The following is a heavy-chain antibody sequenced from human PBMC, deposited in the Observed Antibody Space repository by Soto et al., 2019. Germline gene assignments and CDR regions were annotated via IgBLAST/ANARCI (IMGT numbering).Heavy chain of an antibody. Sequence: GGSLRLSCAASGFTFNTYGMHWVRQAPGKGLEWVAFISYDGSNEYYADSVKGRFTISRDNSKNTVFLQMNSLRGEDTAVYYCAKSLAVAAGWFDPWGQGAPVTVSS. D-gene: IGHD6-19*01. CDR1: GFTFNTYG. J-gene: IGHJ5*02. V-gene: IGHV3-30*18. CDR2: ISYDGSNE. CDR3: AKSLAVAAGWFDP.